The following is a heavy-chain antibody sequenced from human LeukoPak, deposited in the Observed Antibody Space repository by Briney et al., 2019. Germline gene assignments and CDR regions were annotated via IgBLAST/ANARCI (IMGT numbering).Heavy chain of an antibody. D-gene: IGHD3-22*01. Sequence: PGGSLRLSCAASGFTVSSNYMSWVRQAPGKGLGWVSVIYSGGSTYYADSVKGRFTISRDNSKNTLYLQMNSLRAEDTAVYYCARVGKAKTYYYDSSGYYLRASSYYFDYWGQGTLVTVSS. V-gene: IGHV3-53*01. J-gene: IGHJ4*02. CDR1: GFTVSSNY. CDR3: ARVGKAKTYYYDSSGYYLRASSYYFDY. CDR2: IYSGGST.